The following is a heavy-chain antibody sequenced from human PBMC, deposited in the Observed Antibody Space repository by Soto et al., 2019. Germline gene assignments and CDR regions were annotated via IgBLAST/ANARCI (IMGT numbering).Heavy chain of an antibody. V-gene: IGHV1-2*02. CDR1: GDRFTDYY. J-gene: IGHJ6*03. Sequence: QVQLVQSGAEVKEPGASVTVSCRASGDRFTDYYMHWVRQAPGQGLEWMGWINPNSGVTKYAQKFKGGVTRTRDTSNRTVYMHRSSLGFDDTAIYYCARESGGATATLDYYYFYMDVWGTGTTVTVSS. CDR2: INPNSGVT. CDR3: ARESGGATATLDYYYFYMDV. D-gene: IGHD5-12*01.